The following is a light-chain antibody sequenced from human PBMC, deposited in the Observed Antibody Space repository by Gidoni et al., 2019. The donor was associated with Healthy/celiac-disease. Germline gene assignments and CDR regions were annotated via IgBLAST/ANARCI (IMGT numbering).Light chain of an antibody. J-gene: IGKJ2*01. V-gene: IGKV3-11*01. CDR1: QSVSSY. Sequence: IVLTQSPATLSLSPGERATRSCRASQSVSSYFAWYQQKPGQAPRLLIYDASNRATGIPARFSGSGSGTDFTLTISSLEPEDFAVYYCQQRSNWRKYTFGQXTKLEIK. CDR3: QQRSNWRKYT. CDR2: DAS.